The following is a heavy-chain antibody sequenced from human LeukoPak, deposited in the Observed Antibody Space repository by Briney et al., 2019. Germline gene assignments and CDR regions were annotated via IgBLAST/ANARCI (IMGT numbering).Heavy chain of an antibody. Sequence: GGSLRLSCAASRFTFSSYSMNWVRQAPGKGLEWVSSITSSSTYIYYADSVKGRFTISRDNAKNSLYLQMNSLRAEDTAVYYCARVVGGSQDDAFDIWGQGTMVTVSS. CDR2: ITSSSTYI. J-gene: IGHJ3*02. V-gene: IGHV3-21*01. CDR3: ARVVGGSQDDAFDI. CDR1: RFTFSSYS. D-gene: IGHD3-16*01.